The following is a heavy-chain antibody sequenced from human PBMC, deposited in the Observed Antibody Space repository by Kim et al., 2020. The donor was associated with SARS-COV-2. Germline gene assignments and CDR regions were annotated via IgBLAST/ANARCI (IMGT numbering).Heavy chain of an antibody. J-gene: IGHJ4*02. Sequence: GGSLRLSCAASGFTFSSYGMHWVRQAPGKGLEWVAVIWYDGSNKYYADSVKGRFTISRDNSKNTLYLQMNSLRAEDTAVYYCARVSIAARLDFDYWGQGTLVTVSS. D-gene: IGHD6-6*01. CDR3: ARVSIAARLDFDY. V-gene: IGHV3-33*01. CDR2: IWYDGSNK. CDR1: GFTFSSYG.